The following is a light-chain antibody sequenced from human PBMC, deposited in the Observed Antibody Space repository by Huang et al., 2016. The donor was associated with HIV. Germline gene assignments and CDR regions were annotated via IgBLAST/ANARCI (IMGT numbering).Light chain of an antibody. CDR1: QGIGNK. V-gene: IGKV3-15*01. CDR2: DAS. CDR3: QQYNRWPRT. Sequence: TQSPVTLSVSPGERVTLSCRASQGIGNKLAWYQLKPGQAPRLLIFDASYRATDIPARFSGGGSEIDFTRTISDLQSEDSAVYYCQQYNRWPRTFGQGTKVDIK. J-gene: IGKJ2*01.